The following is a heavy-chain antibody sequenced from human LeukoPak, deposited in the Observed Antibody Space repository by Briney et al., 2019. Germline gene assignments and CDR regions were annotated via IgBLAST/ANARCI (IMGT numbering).Heavy chain of an antibody. D-gene: IGHD6-19*01. CDR3: AKDLSGAVAADWFDP. CDR2: ISDSGGST. Sequence: GGSLRLSCAASGFTFSNYDMSWVRQAPGKGLEWVSSISDSGGSTYYADSVKGRFTISRDNSKNTLYLQMTNLRAADTAVYYCAKDLSGAVAADWFDPWDQGSLVTVSS. V-gene: IGHV3-23*01. J-gene: IGHJ5*02. CDR1: GFTFSNYD.